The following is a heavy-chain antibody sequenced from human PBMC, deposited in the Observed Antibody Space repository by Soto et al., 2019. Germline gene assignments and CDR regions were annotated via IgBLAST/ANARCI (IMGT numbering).Heavy chain of an antibody. J-gene: IGHJ4*02. CDR1: GGSISSGGYY. Sequence: PSETLSLTCTVSGGSISSGGYYWSWIRQHPGKGLEWIGYIYYSGTTYYNPSLKSRVTISVDTSKNQSSLKLSSVTAADTAVYYCARVRVYDSSGYYYLDYWGQGTLVTVSS. CDR3: ARVRVYDSSGYYYLDY. CDR2: IYYSGTT. V-gene: IGHV4-31*03. D-gene: IGHD3-22*01.